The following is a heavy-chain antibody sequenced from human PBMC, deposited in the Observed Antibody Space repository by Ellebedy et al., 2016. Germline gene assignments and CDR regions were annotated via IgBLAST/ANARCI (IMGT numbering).Heavy chain of an antibody. CDR2: MNSDGSRI. J-gene: IGHJ4*02. D-gene: IGHD6-13*01. CDR3: VRETSSWPPRGDRYFDY. CDR1: GFTFSSYW. V-gene: IGHV3-74*01. Sequence: HTGGSLRLSCAASGFTFSSYWMHWVRQAPGKGLVCVSRMNSDGSRISYADSVKGRFTISRDNAKNTLYLQMNSLRAEDTAVYYCVRETSSWPPRGDRYFDYWGQGTLVTVSS.